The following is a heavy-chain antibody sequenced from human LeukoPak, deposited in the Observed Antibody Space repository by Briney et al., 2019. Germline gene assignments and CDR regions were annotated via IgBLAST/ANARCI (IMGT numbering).Heavy chain of an antibody. V-gene: IGHV4-34*01. D-gene: IGHD3-10*01. CDR2: INHSGST. CDR1: GGSFSGYH. Sequence: SETLSLTCAVYGGSFSGYHWTWLRQPPGKGLEWIGEINHSGSTYYNPSLKSRVTISVDTSKNQFSLKLSSVTAADTAVYYCARGEPGITMVRNQPWGQGTLVTVSS. CDR3: ARGEPGITMVRNQP. J-gene: IGHJ5*02.